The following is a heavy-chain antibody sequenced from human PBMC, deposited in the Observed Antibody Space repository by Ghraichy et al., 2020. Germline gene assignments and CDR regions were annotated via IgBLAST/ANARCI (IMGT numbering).Heavy chain of an antibody. CDR2: ITWNSGNM. CDR3: AKDSDGSHFDY. J-gene: IGHJ4*02. CDR1: GFTFDDFA. V-gene: IGHV3-9*01. Sequence: GGSLRLSCAASGFTFDDFAIHWVRQAPGKGLEWVSGITWNSGNMAYADSVKGRFTISRDNAKNSLYLQMNSLRAEDTALYYCAKDSDGSHFDYWGQGTLVTVSS.